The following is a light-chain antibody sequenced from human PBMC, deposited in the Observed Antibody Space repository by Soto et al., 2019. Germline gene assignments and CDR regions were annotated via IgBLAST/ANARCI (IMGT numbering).Light chain of an antibody. CDR2: DVN. Sequence: QSALTQPRSVSGSPRQSVTIPCAGTSSDVGGYNYVSWYQHHPGKAPKLMISDVNKRPSGVPDRFSGSKSGNTASLTISGLQAEDEADYYCSSYAGGYTYVFGTGTKVTVL. V-gene: IGLV2-11*01. J-gene: IGLJ1*01. CDR3: SSYAGGYTYV. CDR1: SSDVGGYNY.